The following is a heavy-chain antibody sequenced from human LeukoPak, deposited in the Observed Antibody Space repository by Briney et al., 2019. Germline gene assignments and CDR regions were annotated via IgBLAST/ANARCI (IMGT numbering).Heavy chain of an antibody. CDR2: TSYDGSNK. CDR3: ARDRSYSSYFQH. Sequence: GGSLRLSCAASGFTFSSYSMNWVRQAPGKGLEWVAVTSYDGSNKYYADSVKGRFTISRDNSKNTLYLQMNSLRAEDTAVYYCARDRSYSSYFQHWGQGTLVTVSS. V-gene: IGHV3-30*03. CDR1: GFTFSSYS. D-gene: IGHD1-26*01. J-gene: IGHJ1*01.